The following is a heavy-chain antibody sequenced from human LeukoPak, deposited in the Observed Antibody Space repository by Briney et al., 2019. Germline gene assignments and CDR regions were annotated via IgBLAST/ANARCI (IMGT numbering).Heavy chain of an antibody. CDR1: GFTFSSYA. J-gene: IGHJ6*03. CDR2: ISGSGGST. CDR3: AKAHCSSTSCYPYYYYMDV. D-gene: IGHD2-2*01. V-gene: IGHV3-23*01. Sequence: GSLRLSCAASGFTFSSYAMSWVRQAPGKGLEWVSAISGSGGSTYYADSVKGRFTISRDNSKNTLYLQMNSLRAEDTAVYYCAKAHCSSTSCYPYYYYMDVWGKGTTVTVSS.